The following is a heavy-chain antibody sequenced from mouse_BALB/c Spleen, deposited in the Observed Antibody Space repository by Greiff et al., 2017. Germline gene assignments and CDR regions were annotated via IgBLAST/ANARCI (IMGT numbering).Heavy chain of an antibody. D-gene: IGHD2-4*01. Sequence: VQLQQSGAELVKPGASVKLSCTASGFNIKDTYMHWVKQRPEQGLEWIGRIDPANGNTKYDPKFQGKATITADTSSNTAYLQLSSLTSEDTAVYYCASMITRGYAMDYWGQGTTLTVSS. CDR3: ASMITRGYAMDY. J-gene: IGHJ2*01. V-gene: IGHV14-3*02. CDR1: GFNIKDTY. CDR2: IDPANGNT.